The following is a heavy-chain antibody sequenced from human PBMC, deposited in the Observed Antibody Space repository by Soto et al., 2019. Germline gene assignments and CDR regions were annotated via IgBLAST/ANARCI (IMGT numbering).Heavy chain of an antibody. D-gene: IGHD2-21*02. V-gene: IGHV4-61*01. CDR3: ARATRACCGGDCYSLDAFDI. Sequence: QVQLQESGPGLVKPSETLSLTCTVSGGSVSSGSYYWSWIRQPPGKGLEWIGYIYYSGSTNYNPSLKSRVTISVDTSKNQFSLKLSSVTAADTAVYYCARATRACCGGDCYSLDAFDIWGQGTMVTVSS. J-gene: IGHJ3*02. CDR2: IYYSGST. CDR1: GGSVSSGSYY.